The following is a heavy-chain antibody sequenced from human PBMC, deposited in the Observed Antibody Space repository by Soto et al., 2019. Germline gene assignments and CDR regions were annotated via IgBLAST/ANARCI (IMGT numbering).Heavy chain of an antibody. CDR3: ARDWSKFSYNYPYYYAMDA. J-gene: IGHJ6*02. CDR2: LYSSGTT. Sequence: GGSLRLSCTVSGFSVTNSYINWVRQAPGKGLEWVSILYSSGTTYYADSVRGRFTVSRDDSKNTLFLHMNSLRADDTAVYYCARDWSKFSYNYPYYYAMDAWGQGTTVTV. V-gene: IGHV3-53*01. D-gene: IGHD5-18*01. CDR1: GFSVTNSY.